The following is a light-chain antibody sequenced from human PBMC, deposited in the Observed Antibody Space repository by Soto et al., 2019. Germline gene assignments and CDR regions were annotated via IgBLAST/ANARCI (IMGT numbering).Light chain of an antibody. J-gene: IGKJ2*01. CDR2: GAS. V-gene: IGKV3-15*01. CDR1: QSVSSN. CDR3: QQYNQWPYT. Sequence: EKVLTQSPATLSMSPGERATLSCRASQSVSSNLAWYQQKPGQAPRLLIYGASTRATGIPARFSGSGSGTEFTITISSLQSEDFAVYYCQQYNQWPYTFGQGTELEIK.